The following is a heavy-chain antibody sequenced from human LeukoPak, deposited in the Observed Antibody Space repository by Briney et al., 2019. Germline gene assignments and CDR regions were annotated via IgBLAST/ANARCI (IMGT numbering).Heavy chain of an antibody. CDR2: ISSSGTTD. CDR3: ARDQRAKKYFYDSSGSSAY. J-gene: IGHJ4*02. CDR1: GFTFSSYW. V-gene: IGHV3-48*01. Sequence: GGSLRLSCAASGFTFSSYWMSWVRQAPGKGLEWVAFISSSGTTDYYADSVKGRFIISKDNAKKSLYLEMNRLRAEDTAVYYCARDQRAKKYFYDSSGSSAYWGQGTQVTVSS. D-gene: IGHD3-22*01.